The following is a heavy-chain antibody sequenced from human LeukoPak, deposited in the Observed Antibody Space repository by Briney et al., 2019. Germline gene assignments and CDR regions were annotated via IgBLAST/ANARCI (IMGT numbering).Heavy chain of an antibody. CDR3: ANNLYGGNSGSFDY. Sequence: PGGSLRLSCAASGFTFSSYWMSWVRQAPDKGLEWVAFIRYDGSNKYYADSVKGRFTISRDNSKNTLYLQMNSLRAEDTAVYYCANNLYGGNSGSFDYWGQGTLVTVSS. J-gene: IGHJ4*02. V-gene: IGHV3-30*02. D-gene: IGHD4-23*01. CDR2: IRYDGSNK. CDR1: GFTFSSYW.